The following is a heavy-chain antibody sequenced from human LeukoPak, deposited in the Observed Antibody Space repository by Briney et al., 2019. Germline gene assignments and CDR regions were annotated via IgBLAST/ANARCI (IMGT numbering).Heavy chain of an antibody. D-gene: IGHD6-6*01. CDR3: ARDSEQLARGDAFDI. CDR2: ISGSGGST. J-gene: IGHJ3*02. Sequence: PGGSLRLSCAASGFMFSSDNMNWVRQGPGKGLEWVSAISGSGGSTYYADSVKGRFTISRDNSKNTLYLQMNSLKAEDTAVYYCARDSEQLARGDAFDIWGQGTMVTVSS. V-gene: IGHV3-23*01. CDR1: GFMFSSDN.